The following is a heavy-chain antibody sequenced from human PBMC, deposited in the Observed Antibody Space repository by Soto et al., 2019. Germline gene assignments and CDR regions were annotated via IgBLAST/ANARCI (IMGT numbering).Heavy chain of an antibody. Sequence: QGQLVQSGAEEKKPGASVKVSCKASGYTFTSYAMHWVRQAPGQRLEWMGWINAGNGNTKYSQKFQGRVTITRDTPASTAYMELSSLRSEDPAVYYCARSIVVVTALDYWGQGTLVTVSS. CDR2: INAGNGNT. CDR3: ARSIVVVTALDY. D-gene: IGHD2-21*02. CDR1: GYTFTSYA. V-gene: IGHV1-3*05. J-gene: IGHJ4*02.